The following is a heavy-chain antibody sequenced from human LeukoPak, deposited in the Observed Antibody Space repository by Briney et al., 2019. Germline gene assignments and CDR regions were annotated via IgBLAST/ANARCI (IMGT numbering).Heavy chain of an antibody. J-gene: IGHJ6*03. CDR1: GFTFSSYG. D-gene: IGHD3-3*01. CDR2: IRHDGSNK. V-gene: IGHV3-30*02. Sequence: GGSLRLSCAASGFTFSSYGMHWVRQAPGKGLEWVAFIRHDGSNKYYADSVKGRFTISRDNSKNTLYLQMNSLRAEDTAVYYCARDYDFWSGYNYYYYYMDVWGKGTTVTVSS. CDR3: ARDYDFWSGYNYYYYYMDV.